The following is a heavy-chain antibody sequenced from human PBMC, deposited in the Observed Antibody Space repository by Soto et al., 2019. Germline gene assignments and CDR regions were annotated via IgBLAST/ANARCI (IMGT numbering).Heavy chain of an antibody. Sequence: EVQLVESGGGLVQPGGSLRLSCAVSGFTLSDHFMDWVRQAPGKGLEWVGRTKHKVSSYATEYAATVKGRITISRDDSNNTLDLQMSSLRPEDTAVYYCVAYLSYYVHWGQGTLVTVSS. D-gene: IGHD3-10*02. J-gene: IGHJ4*02. V-gene: IGHV3-72*01. CDR2: TKHKVSSYAT. CDR1: GFTLSDHF. CDR3: VAYLSYYVH.